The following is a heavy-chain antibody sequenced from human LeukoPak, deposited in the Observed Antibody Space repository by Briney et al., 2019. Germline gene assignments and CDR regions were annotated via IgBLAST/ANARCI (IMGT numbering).Heavy chain of an antibody. V-gene: IGHV3-21*01. Sequence: PGGSLRLSCVVSGFTFSHYSMSWVRQAPGKGLEWVSSITSDGSAMFYADSVKGRFTISRDNAKNSLSLQLNSLRAEDTAVYYCARDIGSGWYSTFDYWGQGTLVTVSS. CDR2: ITSDGSAM. CDR3: ARDIGSGWYSTFDY. J-gene: IGHJ4*02. D-gene: IGHD6-19*01. CDR1: GFTFSHYS.